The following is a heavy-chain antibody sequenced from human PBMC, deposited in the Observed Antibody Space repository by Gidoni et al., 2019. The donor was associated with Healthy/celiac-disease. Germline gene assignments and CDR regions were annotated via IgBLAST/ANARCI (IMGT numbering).Heavy chain of an antibody. CDR1: GGSISSGSYY. V-gene: IGHV4-61*02. J-gene: IGHJ6*04. Sequence: QVQLQESGPGLVKPSQTLSLTCTVSGGSISSGSYYWSWIRQPAGKGLEWIGRIYTSGSTNYNPSLKSRVTISVDTSKNQFSLKLSSVTAADTAVYYGARDGMGGPGGGMDVWGKGTTVTVSS. CDR3: ARDGMGGPGGGMDV. CDR2: IYTSGST. D-gene: IGHD3-16*01.